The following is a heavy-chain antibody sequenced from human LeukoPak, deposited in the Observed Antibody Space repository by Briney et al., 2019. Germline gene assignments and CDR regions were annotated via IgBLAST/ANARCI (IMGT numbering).Heavy chain of an antibody. J-gene: IGHJ4*02. CDR1: GFTFSSYG. V-gene: IGHV4-34*01. CDR2: INHSGST. CDR3: ARHCKPGIAVAGNQFDY. D-gene: IGHD6-19*01. Sequence: GSLRLSCAASGFTFSSYGMHWVRQAPGKGLEWIGEINHSGSTNYNPSLKSRVTISVDTSKNQFSLKLSSVTAADTAVYYCARHCKPGIAVAGNQFDYWGQGTLVTVSS.